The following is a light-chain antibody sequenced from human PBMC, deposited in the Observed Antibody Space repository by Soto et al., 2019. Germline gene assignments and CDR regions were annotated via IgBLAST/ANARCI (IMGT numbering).Light chain of an antibody. Sequence: QSALTQPASVSGSPGQSITISCTGTSSGIGDYNFVSWYQQYPGKAPKLVIFAVSSRPSGVSHRFSGSKSGNTASLTISGLQAEGEADYYCSSSTGTTTQHVFGTGTKVTVL. CDR3: SSSTGTTTQHV. V-gene: IGLV2-14*01. J-gene: IGLJ1*01. CDR2: AVS. CDR1: SSGIGDYNF.